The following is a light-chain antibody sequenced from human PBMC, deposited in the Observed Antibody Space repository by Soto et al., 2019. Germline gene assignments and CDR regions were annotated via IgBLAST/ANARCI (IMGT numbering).Light chain of an antibody. CDR3: QSYDSSRAV. V-gene: IGLV1-40*01. CDR2: GNS. Sequence: QSVLTRPPSVSGAPGQRVTISCTGSSSNIGAGYDVHWYQQLPGTAPKLLIYGNSNRPSGVPDRFSGSKSGTSASLAITGLQAEDEADYYCQSYDSSRAVFGGGTKLTVL. J-gene: IGLJ2*01. CDR1: SSNIGAGYD.